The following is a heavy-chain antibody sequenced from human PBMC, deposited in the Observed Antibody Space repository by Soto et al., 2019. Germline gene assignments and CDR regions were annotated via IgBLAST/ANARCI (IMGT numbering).Heavy chain of an antibody. V-gene: IGHV5-51*01. CDR1: GYSFTSYW. J-gene: IGHJ4*02. CDR2: IYPGDSDT. D-gene: IGHD2-15*01. CDR3: ARVPHSGGTTLDY. Sequence: GESLKISCKGSGYSFTSYWIGWVRQMPGKGLEWMGIIYPGDSDTRYSPSFQGQVTISADKSISTAYLQWISLKASDTAMYYCARVPHSGGTTLDYWGQGTLVTVSS.